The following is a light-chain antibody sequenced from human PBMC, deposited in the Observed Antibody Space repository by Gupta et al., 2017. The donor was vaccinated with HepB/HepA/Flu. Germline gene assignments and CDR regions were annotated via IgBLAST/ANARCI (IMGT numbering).Light chain of an antibody. Sequence: QSLLTQPPSASGPPGQRVPISCSGDSSNIGGRTVNWYQHFPGTAPKLLIYDTNQRPSGIPDRFSGSRSGTSASLAISGLQLEDDADYYCAAWDDSLKGWVFGGGTKLTVL. CDR1: SSNIGGRT. CDR3: AAWDDSLKGWV. V-gene: IGLV1-44*01. J-gene: IGLJ2*01. CDR2: DTN.